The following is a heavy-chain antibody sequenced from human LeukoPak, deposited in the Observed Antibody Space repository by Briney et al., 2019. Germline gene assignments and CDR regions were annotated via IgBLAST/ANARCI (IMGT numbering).Heavy chain of an antibody. V-gene: IGHV4-39*07. CDR2: FYYSGST. J-gene: IGHJ4*02. CDR3: ARDHPIMGYFDY. CDR1: GGSISSSSYY. Sequence: SETLSLTCTVSGGSISSSSYYWGWIRQPPGKGLEWIGSFYYSGSTYYNPSLKSRVTILVDTSKNQFSLKLSSVTAADTAVYYCARDHPIMGYFDYWGQGTLVTVSS. D-gene: IGHD3-16*01.